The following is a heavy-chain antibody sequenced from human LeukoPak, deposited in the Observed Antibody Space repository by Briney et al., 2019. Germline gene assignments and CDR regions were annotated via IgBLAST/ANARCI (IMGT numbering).Heavy chain of an antibody. D-gene: IGHD6-13*01. CDR2: IYHSGST. J-gene: IGHJ4*02. CDR1: GYSISSGYY. Sequence: SETLSLTCTVSGYSISSGYYWGWIRQPPGKGLEWIGSIYHSGSTYYNPSLKSRVTISVDTSKNQFSLKLSSVTAADTAVYYCARAVSWPLIFDYWGQGTLVTVSS. V-gene: IGHV4-38-2*02. CDR3: ARAVSWPLIFDY.